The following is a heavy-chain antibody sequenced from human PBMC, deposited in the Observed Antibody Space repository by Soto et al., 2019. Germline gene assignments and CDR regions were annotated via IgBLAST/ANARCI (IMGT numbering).Heavy chain of an antibody. CDR3: ARGLLRYFDWSGPFDY. CDR1: GGSFSGYY. V-gene: IGHV4-34*01. CDR2: IDHSGST. D-gene: IGHD3-9*01. J-gene: IGHJ4*02. Sequence: RSLTCAVYGGSFSGYYWNWIRQPPGKGLEWIGEIDHSGSTNYNPSLKSRVTFSVDPSKNQLSLNLTSVTAADTAVYYCARGLLRYFDWSGPFDYWGQGSLVTVSS.